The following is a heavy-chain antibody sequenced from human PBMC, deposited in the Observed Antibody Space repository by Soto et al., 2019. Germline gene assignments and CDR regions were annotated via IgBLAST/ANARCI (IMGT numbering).Heavy chain of an antibody. CDR3: AREGGSYDSSGYLIRGAFDI. D-gene: IGHD3-22*01. Sequence: SETLSLTCTDSRGSISSGDHYWNWSRQYPGKGLAWIGSIHYRGATYYNPSLQSPLSISVDTSKSQFSLTLTSVTAADTAVYYCAREGGSYDSSGYLIRGAFDIWDQGTMVT. CDR1: RGSISSGDHY. J-gene: IGHJ3*02. CDR2: IHYRGAT. V-gene: IGHV4-31*01.